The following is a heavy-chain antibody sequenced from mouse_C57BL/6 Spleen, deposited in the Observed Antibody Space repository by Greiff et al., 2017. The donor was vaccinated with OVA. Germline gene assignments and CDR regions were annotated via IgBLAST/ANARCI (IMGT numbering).Heavy chain of an antibody. CDR2: IDPSDSYT. Sequence: QVQLQQSGAELVMPGASVKLSCKASGYTLTSYWMHWVKQRPGQGLEWIGEIDPSDSYTNYNQKFKGKSTLTVDKSSSTAYMQLSSLTSEDSAVYYCARRGYDYDERAWFAYWGQGTLVTVSA. CDR1: GYTLTSYW. D-gene: IGHD2-4*01. J-gene: IGHJ3*01. V-gene: IGHV1-69*01. CDR3: ARRGYDYDERAWFAY.